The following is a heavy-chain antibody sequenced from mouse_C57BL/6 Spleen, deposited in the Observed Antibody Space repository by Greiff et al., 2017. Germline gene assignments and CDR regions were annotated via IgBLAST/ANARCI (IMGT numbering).Heavy chain of an antibody. J-gene: IGHJ2*01. D-gene: IGHD4-1*01. Sequence: QVQLQQSGPELVKPGASVKISCKASGYAFSSSWMNWVKQRPGKGLEWIGRIYPGDGDTNYNGKFKGKATLTADKSSSTAYMQLSSLTSEDSAVYFGARGGANLYFDYWCQGTTLTVSS. CDR2: IYPGDGDT. V-gene: IGHV1-82*01. CDR1: GYAFSSSW. CDR3: ARGGANLYFDY.